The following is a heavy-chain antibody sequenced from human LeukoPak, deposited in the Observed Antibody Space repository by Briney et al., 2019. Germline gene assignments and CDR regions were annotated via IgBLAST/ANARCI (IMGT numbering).Heavy chain of an antibody. D-gene: IGHD1-26*01. Sequence: GGSLRLSCAASGFTFSSYWMRWVRQAPGKGLVWVSRINSDGSSTSADSVKGRFTISRDNAKNTLYLQMNSLRAEDTAVYYCARAGYVGAFQLDYWGQGTLVTVSS. CDR3: ARAGYVGAFQLDY. V-gene: IGHV3-74*01. CDR2: INSDGSST. J-gene: IGHJ4*02. CDR1: GFTFSSYW.